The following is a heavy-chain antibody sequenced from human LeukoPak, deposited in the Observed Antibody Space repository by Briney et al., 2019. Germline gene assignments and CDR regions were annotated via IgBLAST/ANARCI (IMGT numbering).Heavy chain of an antibody. V-gene: IGHV4-39*01. J-gene: IGHJ4*02. D-gene: IGHD6-6*01. CDR1: GVSLSSSSFY. CDR3: ARHMVSFSSSFDY. Sequence: SSETLSLTCTVSGVSLSSSSFYWDWIRHPPGKGREWIGTIYYSGNTYYNPSLKSRVTISIDTSKHLFSLKLNSVTAADPAVYFCARHMVSFSSSFDYWGQGTLVTVSS. CDR2: IYYSGNT.